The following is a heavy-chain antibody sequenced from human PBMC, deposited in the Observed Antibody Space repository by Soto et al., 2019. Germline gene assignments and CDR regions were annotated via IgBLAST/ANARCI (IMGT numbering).Heavy chain of an antibody. CDR2: IYSGGST. J-gene: IGHJ1*01. V-gene: IGHV3-53*01. CDR3: ARYGRGMSTVGM. D-gene: IGHD4-4*01. Sequence: EVQLVESGGDLIQPGGSLRLSCAVSGFTVSNNFMMWVRQAPGRGLEWVSLIYSGGSTYYADSVKGRFTLSRDNSKNTLYLQMNSVRVDDTAVYYCARYGRGMSTVGMWGQGTLVTVSS. CDR1: GFTVSNNF.